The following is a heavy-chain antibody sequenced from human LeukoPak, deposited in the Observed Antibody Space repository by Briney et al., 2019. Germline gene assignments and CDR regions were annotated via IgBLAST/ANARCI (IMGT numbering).Heavy chain of an antibody. V-gene: IGHV3-53*01. Sequence: GGSLRLSCVASGFTVSSNYMSWVRQAPGKGLEWVSVIYSSGTTYYADSVKGRFTISRDNSKNTLYLQMNGLRAEDTAVYYCAREVPLDYGALDVWGQGTTVTVSS. CDR1: GFTVSSNY. CDR3: AREVPLDYGALDV. CDR2: IYSSGTT. J-gene: IGHJ6*02. D-gene: IGHD4-17*01.